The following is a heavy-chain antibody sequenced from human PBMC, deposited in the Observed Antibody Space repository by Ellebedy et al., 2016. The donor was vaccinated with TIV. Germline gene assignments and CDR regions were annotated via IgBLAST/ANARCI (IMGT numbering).Heavy chain of an antibody. CDR3: STRLGGSLGEL. Sequence: GGSLRLSXAASGFTFSNAWMSWVRQAPGKGLEWVGHIKSKTDGGTTDYAAPVKGRFTISRDDSKATLYLQMNSLKTEDTALYYCSTRLGGSLGELWGQGTLVIVSS. V-gene: IGHV3-15*01. CDR2: IKSKTDGGTT. D-gene: IGHD3-16*01. J-gene: IGHJ4*02. CDR1: GFTFSNAW.